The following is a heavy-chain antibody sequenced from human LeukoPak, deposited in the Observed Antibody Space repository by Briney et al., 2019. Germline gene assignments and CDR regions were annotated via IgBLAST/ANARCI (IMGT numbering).Heavy chain of an antibody. D-gene: IGHD6-19*01. J-gene: IGHJ6*02. CDR1: GYSFTSYW. CDR3: ARHPGIAVAGTRSYYGMDV. CDR2: IYPGDSDT. Sequence: GESLKISCKGSGYSFTSYWIGWVRQMPGKGVEWMGIIYPGDSDTRYSPSFQGQVTISADKSISTAYLQWSSLKASDTAMYYFARHPGIAVAGTRSYYGMDVWGQGTTVTVSS. V-gene: IGHV5-51*01.